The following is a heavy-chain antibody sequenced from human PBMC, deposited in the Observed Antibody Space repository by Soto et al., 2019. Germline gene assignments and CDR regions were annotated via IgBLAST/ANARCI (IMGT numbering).Heavy chain of an antibody. D-gene: IGHD6-19*01. Sequence: SETLSLTCSVSGDSISTSYWSWIRQPPGKGLEWIGYVYYTGTTNYNPSLKNRVSISVDTSKSQFSLRLSSVTAADTALYYCARDGTGSGWLFDSWGQGTLVTVSS. CDR3: ARDGTGSGWLFDS. V-gene: IGHV4-59*01. CDR2: VYYTGTT. J-gene: IGHJ4*02. CDR1: GDSISTSY.